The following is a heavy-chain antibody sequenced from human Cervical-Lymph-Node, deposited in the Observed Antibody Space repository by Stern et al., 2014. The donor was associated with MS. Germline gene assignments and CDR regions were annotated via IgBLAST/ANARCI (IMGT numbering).Heavy chain of an antibody. CDR1: GGTFSSYA. J-gene: IGHJ2*01. V-gene: IGHV1-69*01. CDR2: IIPIFGTA. D-gene: IGHD3-22*01. CDR3: ASRLNSGYYDWYFDL. Sequence: QVQLVESGAEVKKPGSSVKVSCKASGGTFSSYAISWVRQAPGQGLEWMGGIIPIFGTANYAQKFQGRVTITADESTSTAYMELSSLRSEDTAVYYCASRLNSGYYDWYFDLWGRGTLVTVSS.